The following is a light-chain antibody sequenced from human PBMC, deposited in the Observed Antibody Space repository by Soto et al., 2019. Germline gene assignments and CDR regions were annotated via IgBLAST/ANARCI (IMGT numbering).Light chain of an antibody. V-gene: IGKV3-20*01. CDR1: QRLSASD. Sequence: IVWPQARDNLSLGPEQRATLYCRAIQRLSASDIAWYQQIPGQAPKFLIYGVSSRATGIPDRFSGSGSGTAFTLTISILQHEDFAVYHCQQYRSSPLITVGQGTRLEIK. J-gene: IGKJ5*01. CDR2: GVS. CDR3: QQYRSSPLIT.